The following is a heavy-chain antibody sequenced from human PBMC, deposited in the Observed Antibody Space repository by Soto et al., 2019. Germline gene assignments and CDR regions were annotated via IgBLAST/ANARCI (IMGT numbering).Heavy chain of an antibody. CDR2: ISHSGIT. J-gene: IGHJ4*02. V-gene: IGHV4-61*01. D-gene: IGHD3-22*01. CDR1: GASVSSGNQY. CDR3: ARGWDANS. Sequence: QVQMQESGPGLVKPSETLSLTCTVSGASVSSGNQYWSWIRQPPGKGLEWIGYISHSGITNYNPSLKSRVTISAATSRNQFSLKVSSVTAADTAVYYCARGWDANSWGQGTLVTVSS.